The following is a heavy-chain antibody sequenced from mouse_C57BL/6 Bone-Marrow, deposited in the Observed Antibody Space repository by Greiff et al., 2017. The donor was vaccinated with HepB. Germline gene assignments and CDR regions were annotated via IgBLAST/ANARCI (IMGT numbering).Heavy chain of an antibody. V-gene: IGHV1-18*01. Sequence: EVQLVESGPELVKPGASVKIPCKASGYTFTDYNMDWVKQSHGKSLEWIGDINPNNGGTIYNQKFKGKATLTVDKSSSTAYMELRSLTSEDTAVYYCARMGGGETAQAPFAYWGQGTLVTVSA. D-gene: IGHD3-2*02. CDR1: GYTFTDYN. CDR2: INPNNGGT. J-gene: IGHJ3*01. CDR3: ARMGGGETAQAPFAY.